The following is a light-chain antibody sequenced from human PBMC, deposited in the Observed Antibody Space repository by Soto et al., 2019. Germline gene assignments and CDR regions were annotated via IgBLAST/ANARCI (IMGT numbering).Light chain of an antibody. V-gene: IGLV1-44*01. CDR1: SSNIGSNT. Sequence: QPVLTQPPSASGTPGQMVTISCSGSSSNIGSNTVNWYQQLPGMAPKLLIYNNSQRPSGVPDRFSGSKSGTSASLAISGLQSEDEADYCCAAWDDSLRGLEFGGGTKLTVL. CDR3: AAWDDSLRGLE. CDR2: NNS. J-gene: IGLJ2*01.